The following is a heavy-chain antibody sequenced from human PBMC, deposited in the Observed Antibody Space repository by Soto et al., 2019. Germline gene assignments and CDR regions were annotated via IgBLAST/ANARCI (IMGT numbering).Heavy chain of an antibody. D-gene: IGHD5-12*01. V-gene: IGHV3-7*01. CDR1: GFTFGSYW. J-gene: IGHJ6*02. Sequence: GGSLRLSCAASGFTFGSYWMSWVRQAPGKGLEWVANIKQDGSEKYYVDSVKGRFTISRDNAKNSLYLQMNSLRAEDTAVYYCARGYSGYDPNYGMDVWGQGTTVTVSS. CDR2: IKQDGSEK. CDR3: ARGYSGYDPNYGMDV.